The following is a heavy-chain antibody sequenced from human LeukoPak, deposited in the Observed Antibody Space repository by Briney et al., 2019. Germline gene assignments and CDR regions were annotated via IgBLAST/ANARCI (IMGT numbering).Heavy chain of an antibody. V-gene: IGHV1-2*02. CDR1: GYSFNGYY. CDR2: INPHTGGT. J-gene: IGHJ4*02. CDR3: ARGGVLWFGELLGQPDY. D-gene: IGHD3-10*01. Sequence: ASVKVSCKALGYSFNGYYLHWVRHAPGQGLQWVGWINPHTGGTAYAQNFQGRVTLTRDTSVTTAFLELSGLRFDDTAVYYCARGGVLWFGELLGQPDYWGQGTLVTVSS.